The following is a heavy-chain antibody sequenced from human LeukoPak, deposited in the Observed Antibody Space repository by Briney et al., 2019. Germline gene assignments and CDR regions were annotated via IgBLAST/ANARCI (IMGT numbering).Heavy chain of an antibody. Sequence: GGSLRLSCAASGVTFSSYGMHWVRQAPGKGLEWVAVISYDGSNKYYADSVKGRFTISRDNSKNTLYLQMNSLRAEDTAVYYCAKVFLAVAGTDYWGQGTLVTVSS. CDR2: ISYDGSNK. J-gene: IGHJ4*02. D-gene: IGHD6-19*01. CDR3: AKVFLAVAGTDY. V-gene: IGHV3-30*18. CDR1: GVTFSSYG.